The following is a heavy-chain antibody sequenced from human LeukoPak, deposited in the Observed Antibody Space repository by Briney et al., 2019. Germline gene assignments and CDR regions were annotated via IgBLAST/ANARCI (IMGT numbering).Heavy chain of an antibody. D-gene: IGHD6-19*01. J-gene: IGHJ5*02. CDR3: ARSGGGSGWYNWFDP. CDR1: GFTVSSNY. CDR2: IYSGGST. V-gene: IGHV3-66*02. Sequence: GGSLRLSCAASGFTVSSNYMSWVRQAPGKGLEWVSVIYSGGSTYYADSVKGRFTISRDNSKNTLYLQMNSLRAEDTAVYYCARSGGGSGWYNWFDPWGQGTLVTVSS.